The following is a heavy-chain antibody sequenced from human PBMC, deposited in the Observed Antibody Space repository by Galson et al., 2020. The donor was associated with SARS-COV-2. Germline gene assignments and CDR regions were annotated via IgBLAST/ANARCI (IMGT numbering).Heavy chain of an antibody. CDR1: GFTFDDYA. J-gene: IGHJ4*02. CDR2: ISWNSGSI. CDR3: AKVHGSGSWVDY. V-gene: IGHV3-9*01. D-gene: IGHD3-10*01. Sequence: TGGSLRLSCAASGFTFDDYAMHWVRQAPGKGLEWVSGISWNSGSIGYADSVKGRFTISRDNAKNSLYLQMNSLRAEDTALYYCAKVHGSGSWVDYWGQGTLVTVSS.